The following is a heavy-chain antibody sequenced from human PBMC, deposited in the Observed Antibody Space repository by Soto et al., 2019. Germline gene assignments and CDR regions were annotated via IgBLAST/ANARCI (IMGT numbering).Heavy chain of an antibody. CDR1: GGSISSYYW. CDR3: VHSRCGGDCLRSYSSHYYYGMDV. V-gene: IGHV2-5*08. CDR2: IYWDGDK. Sequence: TLSLTCTVSGGSISSYYWSWIRQPPGKALEWLALIYWDGDKRYSPSLQSRLSITKDTSNNQVVLTMTHMDPVDTATYYCVHSRCGGDCLRSYSSHYYYGMDVWGQGNTVTVSS. D-gene: IGHD2-21*02. J-gene: IGHJ6*02.